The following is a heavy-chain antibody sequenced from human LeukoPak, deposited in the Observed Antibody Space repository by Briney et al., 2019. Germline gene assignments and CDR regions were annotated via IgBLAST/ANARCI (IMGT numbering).Heavy chain of an antibody. CDR1: GGSISNYY. J-gene: IGHJ3*02. CDR3: ARLGQPNAFDI. Sequence: PSETLSLTCTVSGGSISNYYWSWIRQPPGKGLECIGYFYYSGSTNYNPSLKSRVTISVDTSKSQFPLKLTSVTAADTAVYYCARLGQPNAFDIWGQGTMVTVSP. V-gene: IGHV4-59*08. D-gene: IGHD3-16*01. CDR2: FYYSGST.